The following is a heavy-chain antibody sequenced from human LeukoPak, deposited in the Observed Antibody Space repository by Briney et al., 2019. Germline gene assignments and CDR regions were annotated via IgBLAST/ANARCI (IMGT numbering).Heavy chain of an antibody. Sequence: GGSLRFSCAAPGFILISYNMNWVRQAPGKGLEWVSFISSDADAIYYADSVKGRFTISRDSAKNSLYLQMNSLRAEDTAVYYCARVSTVTPRFWGQGTLVTVSS. CDR2: ISSDADAI. CDR3: ARVSTVTPRF. J-gene: IGHJ4*02. D-gene: IGHD4-17*01. V-gene: IGHV3-48*01. CDR1: GFILISYN.